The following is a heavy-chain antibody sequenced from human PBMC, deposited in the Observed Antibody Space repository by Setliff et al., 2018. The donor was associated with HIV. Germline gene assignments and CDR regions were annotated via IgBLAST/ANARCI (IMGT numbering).Heavy chain of an antibody. Sequence: GASVKVSCKASGGTVSRLTFGWVRQVPGQGLECMGGLIAMYGTANYAQKFQGRVTMTADDSTNTAYMELSSLRSEDTAMYFCASCEGIQKWSFDYWGQGTLVTVSS. J-gene: IGHJ4*02. D-gene: IGHD5-18*01. CDR3: ASCEGIQKWSFDY. CDR2: LIAMYGTA. V-gene: IGHV1-69*13. CDR1: GGTVSRLT.